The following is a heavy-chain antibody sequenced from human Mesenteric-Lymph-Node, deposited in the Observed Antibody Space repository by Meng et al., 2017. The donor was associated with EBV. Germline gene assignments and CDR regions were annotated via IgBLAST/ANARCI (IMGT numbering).Heavy chain of an antibody. J-gene: IGHJ5*02. CDR3: ARSAGGDYSFDP. V-gene: IGHV1-8*01. CDR2: INANTRNT. D-gene: IGHD4-17*01. CDR1: GYTYTSYD. Sequence: QAQLGHAVSEARKSVASVCVSCKASGYTYTSYDISRAPGDTGEWLGWMKTINANTRNTGYSQEFLGRVTITRNTSISIAYMGLRSLRSEDTSLYYCARSAGGDYSFDPWGQGTLVTVSS.